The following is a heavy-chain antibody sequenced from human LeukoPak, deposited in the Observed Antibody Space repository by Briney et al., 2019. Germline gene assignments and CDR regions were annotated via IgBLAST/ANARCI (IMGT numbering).Heavy chain of an antibody. V-gene: IGHV3-30*02. CDR3: AKVRTPPDFDWLLLDY. CDR2: IRYDGSNK. CDR1: GFTFSSYG. Sequence: GGSLRLSCAASGFTFSSYGMHWVRQAPGKGLEWVAFIRYDGSNKYYADSVKGRFTISRDNSKNTLYLQMNSLRAEDTAVYYCAKVRTPPDFDWLLLDYWGQGTLVTVSS. J-gene: IGHJ4*02. D-gene: IGHD3-9*01.